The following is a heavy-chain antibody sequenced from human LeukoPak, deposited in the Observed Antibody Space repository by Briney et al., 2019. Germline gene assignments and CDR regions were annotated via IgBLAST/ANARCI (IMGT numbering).Heavy chain of an antibody. CDR3: ARVGDRFHWYLDL. Sequence: GGSLRLSCAASGLNVYLNYMNWVRQAPGKGLEWVSILYSGSDTYYADSVKGRFTISRKSSKNMLFLHMNSVRAEDASVYYCARVGDRFHWYLDLWGRGTLVTVSS. V-gene: IGHV3-53*01. J-gene: IGHJ2*01. CDR1: GLNVYLNY. CDR2: LYSGSDT. D-gene: IGHD3-16*02.